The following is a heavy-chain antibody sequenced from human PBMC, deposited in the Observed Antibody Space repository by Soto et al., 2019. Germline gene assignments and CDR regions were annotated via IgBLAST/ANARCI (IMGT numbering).Heavy chain of an antibody. D-gene: IGHD3-22*01. V-gene: IGHV3-21*01. CDR3: ATSGGYDSSGYNDY. Sequence: RLSCAASGFTFSSYSMNWVRQAPGKGLEWVSSISSSSSYIYYADSVKGRFTISRDNAKNSLYLQMNSLRAEDTAVYYCATSGGYDSSGYNDYWGPGTLVTVSS. CDR2: ISSSSSYI. CDR1: GFTFSSYS. J-gene: IGHJ4*02.